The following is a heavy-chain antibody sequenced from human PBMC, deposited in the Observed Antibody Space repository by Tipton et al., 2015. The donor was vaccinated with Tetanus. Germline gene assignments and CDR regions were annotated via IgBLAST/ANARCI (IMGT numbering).Heavy chain of an antibody. CDR1: GGSVSSYY. D-gene: IGHD2-2*01. Sequence: TLSLTCTVSGGSVSSYYWTWFRQPPGKRLEWIGFASSSGNSNYSPSLTGRVSMSPDTSKQQFSLSLTSATAADTAVYYCARGWSECSSWSCSPFDSWGQGTLVTVSS. V-gene: IGHV4-4*07. CDR3: ARGWSECSSWSCSPFDS. CDR2: ASSSGNS. J-gene: IGHJ4*02.